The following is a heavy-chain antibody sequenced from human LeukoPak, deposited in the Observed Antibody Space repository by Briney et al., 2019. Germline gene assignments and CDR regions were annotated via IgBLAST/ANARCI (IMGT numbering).Heavy chain of an antibody. CDR3: AKEWIQLWSTDY. CDR1: GFTFSSYA. Sequence: PGGSLRLSCAASGFTFSSYAMNWVRPAPGKGLEWVSPISGSGGSTYYAGSVKGRFTISRDNSKNPLYLQMNSLGAEDTAVYYCAKEWIQLWSTDYWGQGTLVTVSS. V-gene: IGHV3-23*01. D-gene: IGHD5-18*01. CDR2: ISGSGGST. J-gene: IGHJ4*02.